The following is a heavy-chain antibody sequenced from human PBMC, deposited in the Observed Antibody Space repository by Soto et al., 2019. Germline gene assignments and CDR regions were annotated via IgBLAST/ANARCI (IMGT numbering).Heavy chain of an antibody. CDR2: ISFEGSYK. Sequence: LRLSCAASGFTFSSSAMHWVRQAPGKGLEWVAVISFEGSYKYYADSVKGRFTVSRGNSKNTVSLQMDSLTGEDSALYYCVRAAGIAAAGSSQGVLWGQGTLVTVSS. V-gene: IGHV3-30*04. CDR3: VRAAGIAAAGSSQGVL. J-gene: IGHJ4*02. D-gene: IGHD6-13*01. CDR1: GFTFSSSA.